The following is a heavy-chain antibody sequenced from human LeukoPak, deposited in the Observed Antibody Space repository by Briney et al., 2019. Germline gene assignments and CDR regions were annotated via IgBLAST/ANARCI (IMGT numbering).Heavy chain of an antibody. J-gene: IGHJ6*03. CDR3: AREHCSGGSCYSIYYYYYMDV. CDR2: IYSSGST. D-gene: IGHD2-15*01. V-gene: IGHV4-59*01. Sequence: SETLSLTCTVSGGYIGSFYWSWIRQPPGKGLEWIGNIYSSGSTNYNPSLKSRVTISVDTSKNQFSLRLTSVTAADTAVYYCAREHCSGGSCYSIYYYYYMDVWGKGTTVTVSS. CDR1: GGYIGSFY.